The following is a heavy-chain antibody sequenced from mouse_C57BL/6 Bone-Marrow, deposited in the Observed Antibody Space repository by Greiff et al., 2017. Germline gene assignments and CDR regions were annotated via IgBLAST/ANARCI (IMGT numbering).Heavy chain of an antibody. D-gene: IGHD1-1*01. CDR1: GYSFTGYY. Sequence: VQLQQSGPELVKPGASVKISCKASGYSFTGYYMNWVKQSPEKSLEWIGEINPSTGGTTYNQKFKAKATLPVDKSSSTAYMQLKSLTSEDSAVYYCARWGDYYGSSPPFAYWGQGTLVTVSA. V-gene: IGHV1-42*01. CDR2: INPSTGGT. CDR3: ARWGDYYGSSPPFAY. J-gene: IGHJ3*01.